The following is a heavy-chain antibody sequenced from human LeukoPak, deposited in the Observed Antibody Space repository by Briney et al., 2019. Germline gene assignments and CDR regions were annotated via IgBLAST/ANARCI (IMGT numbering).Heavy chain of an antibody. J-gene: IGHJ6*03. CDR2: ISGNGGST. CDR1: GFTFNSYA. V-gene: IGHV3-23*01. D-gene: IGHD2-2*01. Sequence: PGGSLRLSCAASGFTFNSYAMTWVRQAPGKGLEWVSSISGNGGSTYYTDSVKGRFTISRDNSKNTLYLQMNSLRAEDTAAYYCAKDLRVIVVTYYMDVWGKGTTVTVSS. CDR3: AKDLRVIVVTYYMDV.